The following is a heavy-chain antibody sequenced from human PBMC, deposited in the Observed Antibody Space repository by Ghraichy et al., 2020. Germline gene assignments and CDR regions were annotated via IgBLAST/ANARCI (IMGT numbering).Heavy chain of an antibody. CDR3: AITRDHYNNTFSRGYCYGCFQS. V-gene: IGHV1-24*01. CDR2: FDPEDGEP. CDR1: GYTLTELS. Sequence: ASVKVSCEVSGYTLTELSMHWVRQAPGKGLEWMGGFDPEDGEPIFPQKFQGRVTMTEDTSTDTVYMELSSLRSEDTAIYYCAITRDHYNNTFSRGYCYGCFQSWGQGTLLTVSS. J-gene: IGHJ1*01. D-gene: IGHD3-22*01.